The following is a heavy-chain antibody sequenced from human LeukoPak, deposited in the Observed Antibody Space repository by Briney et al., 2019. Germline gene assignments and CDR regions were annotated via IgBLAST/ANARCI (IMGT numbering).Heavy chain of an antibody. CDR3: VMTAGPLTDH. CDR2: ISAGGYPI. V-gene: IGHV3-11*04. J-gene: IGHJ4*01. CDR1: GFTFNDYY. Sequence: PGGSLTLSCTGSGFTFNDYYKSWVRQAPGKGLEWLSFISAGGYPIYYADSVRGRFTISRDTAKNSLYVQMYSMRVEDTAVYYCVMTAGPLTDHWGQGALVTVSS.